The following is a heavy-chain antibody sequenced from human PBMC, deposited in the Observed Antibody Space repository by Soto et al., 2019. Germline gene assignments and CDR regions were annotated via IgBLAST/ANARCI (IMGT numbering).Heavy chain of an antibody. CDR1: GCAISTNNW. CDR2: IHHTGST. Sequence: QVQLQESGPGLVKPSGTLSLTCAVSGCAISTNNWWSWVRQSPGRGLEWIGEIHHTGSTNYNPSLRSRVTISMDESKNQFSLKMTSVTAADTAVYFCASGSTVAGALQYYFSNWGQGILVTVSS. J-gene: IGHJ4*02. D-gene: IGHD2-2*01. V-gene: IGHV4-4*02. CDR3: ASGSTVAGALQYYFSN.